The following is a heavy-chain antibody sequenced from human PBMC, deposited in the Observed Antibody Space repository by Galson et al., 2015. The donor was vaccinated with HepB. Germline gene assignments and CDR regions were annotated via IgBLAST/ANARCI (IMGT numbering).Heavy chain of an antibody. Sequence: PALVKPTQTLTLTCTFSGFSLSTAGVGLGWIRQPPGKALEWLALIYWDDDKRYSPSLKSRLTITKDTSKNQVVLTMTNMDPVDTATYYCAHRRSGYDYRIYWGQGTLVTVSS. CDR3: AHRRSGYDYRIY. J-gene: IGHJ4*02. CDR2: IYWDDDK. D-gene: IGHD5-12*01. CDR1: GFSLSTAGVG. V-gene: IGHV2-5*02.